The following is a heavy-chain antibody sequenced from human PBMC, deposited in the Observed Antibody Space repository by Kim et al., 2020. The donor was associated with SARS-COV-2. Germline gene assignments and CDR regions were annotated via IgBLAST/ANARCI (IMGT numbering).Heavy chain of an antibody. D-gene: IGHD1-20*01. CDR3: ARDDPAITL. J-gene: IGHJ4*02. CDR2: GGT. Sequence: GGTNYAQKFQGRVTMTRDTSISTAYMELSRLRSDDTAVYYCARDDPAITLWGQGTLVTVSS. V-gene: IGHV1-2*02.